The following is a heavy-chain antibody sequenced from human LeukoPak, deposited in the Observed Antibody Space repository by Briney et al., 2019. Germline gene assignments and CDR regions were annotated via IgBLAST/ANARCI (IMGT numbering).Heavy chain of an antibody. CDR2: IYYSGST. D-gene: IGHD3-22*01. CDR3: ARANDRGYYYDSSSDFDF. CDR1: GGSISSYL. Sequence: SETLSLTCTVSGGSISSYLWSWIRQPPGKGLEWIGYIYYSGSTNYNPSLKSRVTISVDTSKSQFSLKLRSVTAADTAVYYCARANDRGYYYDSSSDFDFWGQGTLVTVSS. J-gene: IGHJ4*02. V-gene: IGHV4-59*01.